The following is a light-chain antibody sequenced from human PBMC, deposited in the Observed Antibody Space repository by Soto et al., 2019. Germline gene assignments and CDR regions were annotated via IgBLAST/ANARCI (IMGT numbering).Light chain of an antibody. CDR3: ASWDDSRSGVV. CDR2: RNN. CDR1: SSNIGSNY. Sequence: QSVLNQPSSASGTPGQRVTISCSGSSSNIGSNYVYWYQQLPGTAPKLLIYRNNQRPSGVPDRFSGSKSGTSASLAISGLRSEDEADYYCASWDDSRSGVVFGGGTKVTVL. V-gene: IGLV1-47*01. J-gene: IGLJ2*01.